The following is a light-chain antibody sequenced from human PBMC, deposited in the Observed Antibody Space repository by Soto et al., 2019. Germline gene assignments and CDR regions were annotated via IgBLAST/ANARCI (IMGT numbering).Light chain of an antibody. V-gene: IGLV2-14*03. J-gene: IGLJ2*01. Sequence: QSALTQPASVSGSPGQSITISCTGTSSDVGGYNFVYWYQQHPVKAPKFIIYDVRNRPAGVSNRFSGSRSGNTASLTISGLQAEDDDDYYCSSYTSSSTVIFGGGTKVNVL. CDR3: SSYTSSSTVI. CDR1: SSDVGGYNF. CDR2: DVR.